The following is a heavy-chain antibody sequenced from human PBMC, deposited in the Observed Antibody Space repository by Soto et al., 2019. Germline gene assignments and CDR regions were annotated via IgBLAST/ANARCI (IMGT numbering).Heavy chain of an antibody. CDR1: GFTFSTYA. Sequence: PGGSLRLSCAASGFTFSTYAVSWVRQAPRKGLEWVSAISGNGGDYTYYADSVKGRFTISRDNSKNTLYLQMNSLRAEDTAVYYCVPLCRYCSTTPPSGGKGPLVPVSP. J-gene: IGHJ4*02. D-gene: IGHD2-2*01. CDR3: VPLCRYCSTTPPS. CDR2: ISGNGGDYT. V-gene: IGHV3-23*01.